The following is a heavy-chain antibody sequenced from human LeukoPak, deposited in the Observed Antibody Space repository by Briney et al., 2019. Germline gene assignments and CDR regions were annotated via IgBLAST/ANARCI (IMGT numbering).Heavy chain of an antibody. CDR3: ARDSGYYDSSGYYYYYYYYMDV. V-gene: IGHV3-21*01. D-gene: IGHD3-22*01. J-gene: IGHJ6*03. Sequence: EALSLTCAVYGGSFSGYYWNWVRQAPGKGLEWVSSISSSSSYIYYADSVKGRFTISRDNAKNSLYLQMNSLRAEDTAVYYCARDSGYYDSSGYYYYYYYYMDVWGKGTTVTVSS. CDR1: GGSFSGYY. CDR2: ISSSSSYI.